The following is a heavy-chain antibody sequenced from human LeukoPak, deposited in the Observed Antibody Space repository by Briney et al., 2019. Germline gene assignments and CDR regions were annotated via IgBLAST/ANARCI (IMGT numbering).Heavy chain of an antibody. CDR3: VRQYYIDSSTYCAFDY. Sequence: GQSLRISCRGSGYSFATYWIGWVRQMPRKGLDWMGIIYPGDSNIRYSPSVQGQVTISADKASSTVYLQWRSLKASDTAMYYCVRQYYIDSSTYCAFDYWGQGTLVTVSS. CDR1: GYSFATYW. V-gene: IGHV5-51*01. D-gene: IGHD3-22*01. J-gene: IGHJ4*02. CDR2: IYPGDSNI.